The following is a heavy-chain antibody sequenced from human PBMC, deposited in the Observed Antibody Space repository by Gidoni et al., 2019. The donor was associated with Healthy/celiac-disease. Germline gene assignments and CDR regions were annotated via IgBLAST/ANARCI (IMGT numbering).Heavy chain of an antibody. Sequence: QVQLQESGPGLVKPSETLSLTCTVSGGSISSYYWSWIRQPPGKGLEWIGYIYYSGSTNYNPSLKSRVTISVDTSKNQFSLKLSSVTAADTAVYYCARGYGPDYWGQGTLVTVSS. V-gene: IGHV4-59*01. D-gene: IGHD4-17*01. CDR1: GGSISSYY. CDR3: ARGYGPDY. CDR2: IYYSGST. J-gene: IGHJ4*02.